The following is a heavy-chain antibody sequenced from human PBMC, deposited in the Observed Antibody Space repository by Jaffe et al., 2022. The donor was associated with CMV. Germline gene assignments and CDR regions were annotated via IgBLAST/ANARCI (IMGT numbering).Heavy chain of an antibody. CDR2: INPSGGST. D-gene: IGHD3-16*02. CDR1: GYTFTSYY. J-gene: IGHJ4*02. CDR3: ARDYQERRRLGELSPYHFDY. V-gene: IGHV1-46*01. Sequence: QVQLVQSGAEVKKPGASVKVSCKASGYTFTSYYMHWVRQAPGQGLEWMGIINPSGGSTSYAQKFQGRVTMTRDTSTSTVYMELSSLRSEDTAVYYCARDYQERRRLGELSPYHFDYWGQGTLVTVSS.